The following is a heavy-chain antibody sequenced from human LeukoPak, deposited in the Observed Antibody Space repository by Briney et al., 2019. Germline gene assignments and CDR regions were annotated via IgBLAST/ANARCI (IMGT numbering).Heavy chain of an antibody. CDR1: GFTSMHYA. CDR3: AKGAYDYIEMGYFDS. V-gene: IGHV3-23*01. CDR2: FIGSSGST. Sequence: GGSLSLFCAASGFTSMHYAMNWVRQAPGKGLEWVSVFIGSSGSTDYADFVKGRFTISRDTSKNTVFLQMNSLRAEDTAIYYCAKGAYDYIEMGYFDSWGQGSLVTVSS. J-gene: IGHJ4*02. D-gene: IGHD5-12*01.